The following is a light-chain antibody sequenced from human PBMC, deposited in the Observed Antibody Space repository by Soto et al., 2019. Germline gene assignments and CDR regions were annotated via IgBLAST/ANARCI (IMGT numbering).Light chain of an antibody. V-gene: IGLV2-14*01. CDR1: ISDVGSYVY. Sequence: QSALTQPASVSGSPGQSITISCAGSISDVGSYVYVSWYQQHPGKAPKLILYEVSDRPSGVSNRFSGSKSGNTGSLTISGLQSEDEADYFCSSFTTTGTLLFGGGTKLTVL. CDR3: SSFTTTGTLL. CDR2: EVS. J-gene: IGLJ2*01.